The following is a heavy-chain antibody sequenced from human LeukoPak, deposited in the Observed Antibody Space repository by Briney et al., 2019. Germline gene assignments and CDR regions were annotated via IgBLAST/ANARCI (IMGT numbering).Heavy chain of an antibody. D-gene: IGHD6-19*01. CDR3: ARGSPFQWLVHGGWFDP. V-gene: IGHV1-8*01. CDR1: GYTFTHFD. CDR2: LNPNTGNT. J-gene: IGHJ5*02. Sequence: ASVKVSCKASGYTFTHFDINWVRQATGQGPEWMGWLNPNTGNTAYAEKFQGRVTITSKTSITTAYMELSSLRSDDTAVYYCARGSPFQWLVHGGWFDPWGQGTLVTVSS.